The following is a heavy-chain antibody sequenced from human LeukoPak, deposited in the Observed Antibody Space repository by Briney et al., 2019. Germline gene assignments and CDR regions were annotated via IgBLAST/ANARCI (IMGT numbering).Heavy chain of an antibody. D-gene: IGHD2-21*02. J-gene: IGHJ4*02. CDR1: GGSLSSYY. CDR3: ARPQRAGDCGGDCDRFDY. Sequence: SQTLSLTCTVSGGSLSSYYWSWIRQPPGKGLEWIGYIYYSVSTNYNPSLKTRVTIPVDTSKNQLSLNLGSVTPAATPLYNCARPQRAGDCGGDCDRFDYWGQGTLVTASS. CDR2: IYYSVST. V-gene: IGHV4-59*01.